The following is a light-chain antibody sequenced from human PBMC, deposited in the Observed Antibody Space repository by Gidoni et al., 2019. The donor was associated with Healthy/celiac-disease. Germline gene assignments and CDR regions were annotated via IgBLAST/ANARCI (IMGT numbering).Light chain of an antibody. J-gene: IGLJ3*02. V-gene: IGLV1-44*01. CDR2: SNN. CDR1: SSNIGSNT. CDR3: AACDDSLNGLWV. Sequence: SVLTQPPSESGTTGQRVTISCSGSSSNIGSNTVNWYQQLPGTAPNLLIYSNNQRPPGVPARFSGSKSGTSASLAISGLQSEDEADYYCAACDDSLNGLWVFGGGTKLTVL.